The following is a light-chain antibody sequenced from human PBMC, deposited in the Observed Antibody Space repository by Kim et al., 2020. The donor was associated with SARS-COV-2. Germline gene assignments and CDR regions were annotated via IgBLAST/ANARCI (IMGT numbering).Light chain of an antibody. V-gene: IGLV2-8*01. J-gene: IGLJ2*01. CDR1: SSDVGRYNY. CDR2: DVS. CDR3: SSYAGSNDLV. Sequence: QSALTQPPSASGSPGQSVDISCTGTSSDVGRYNYVSWYQHHPGKAPKLIIYDVSKRPTGVPDRFSGAKSGNMASLTVSGLQAEDEADYYCSSYAGSNDLVFGGGTKLTVL.